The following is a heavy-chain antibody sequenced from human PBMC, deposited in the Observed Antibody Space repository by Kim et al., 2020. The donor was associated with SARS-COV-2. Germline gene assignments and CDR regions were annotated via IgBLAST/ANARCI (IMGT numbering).Heavy chain of an antibody. D-gene: IGHD3-3*01. CDR3: ARCVVEGGDDFCWYFDL. J-gene: IGHJ2*01. V-gene: IGHV3-11*03. Sequence: AKGRLTISRDNAKESVYLQMNSLTVDDTAVYYCARCVVEGGDDFCWYFDLWGRGTLVTVS.